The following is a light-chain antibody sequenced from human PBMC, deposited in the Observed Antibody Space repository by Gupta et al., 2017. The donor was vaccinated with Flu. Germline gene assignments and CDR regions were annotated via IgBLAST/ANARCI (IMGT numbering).Light chain of an antibody. J-gene: IGLJ2*01. Sequence: GVCDDVHRYPPVPGPAPNLLIYVKSSRPSAVPARFSGSKSGTSASLAITGLQAEDEADYYCQSYDSSLSGVVFGGGTKLTVL. CDR1: GVCDD. CDR3: QSYDSSLSGVV. V-gene: IGLV1-40*01. CDR2: VKS.